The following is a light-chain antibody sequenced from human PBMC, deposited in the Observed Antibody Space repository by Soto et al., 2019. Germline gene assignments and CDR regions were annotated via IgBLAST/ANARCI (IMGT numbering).Light chain of an antibody. Sequence: EIVVTQSPGTLSLSPGERATLSCRASLSVSSSYLAWYQQKPGQAPRLLIYGASSRATGIPDMFSGSGYGTDFTLTISTLEPEDFTVYYCQPYGSSPTFGQGTNVEIK. CDR1: LSVSSSY. V-gene: IGKV3-20*01. CDR3: QPYGSSPT. CDR2: GAS. J-gene: IGKJ1*01.